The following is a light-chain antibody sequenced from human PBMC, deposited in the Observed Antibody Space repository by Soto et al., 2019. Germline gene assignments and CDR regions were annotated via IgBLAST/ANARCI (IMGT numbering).Light chain of an antibody. CDR2: IAS. J-gene: IGKJ1*01. V-gene: IGKV3-20*01. Sequence: EIVLTQSPGTLSLFAGERATLSCRATQSISSNYLAWYQQKPGQAPRLLIYIASRRATGIPDRFSGSGSGTDFTLTISRLEPEDSALYYCQQYGTSPWTFGQGNKVEIK. CDR3: QQYGTSPWT. CDR1: QSISSNY.